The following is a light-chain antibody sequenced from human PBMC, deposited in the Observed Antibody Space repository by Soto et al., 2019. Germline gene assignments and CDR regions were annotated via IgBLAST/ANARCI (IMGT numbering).Light chain of an antibody. J-gene: IGKJ4*01. CDR2: TAS. CDR1: PDSGNF. CDR3: QQLDAFPLT. V-gene: IGKV1-9*01. Sequence: QLTQPPSSLSSSVGDRVTITCRASPDSGNFLAWYQVKPGKAPKLLSYTASTLQSGVPSRFSGSGSGTDFTLTINSLQPEDFATYYCQQLDAFPLTFGGGTKVEIK.